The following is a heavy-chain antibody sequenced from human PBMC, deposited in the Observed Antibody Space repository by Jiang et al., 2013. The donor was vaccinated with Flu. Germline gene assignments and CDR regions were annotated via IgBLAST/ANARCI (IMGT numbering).Heavy chain of an antibody. V-gene: IGHV2-70*04. J-gene: IGHJ5*02. CDR2: IDWDDDK. CDR1: GFSLSTSGMR. Sequence: KPTQTLTLTCTFSGFSLSTSGMRVSWIRQPPGKALEWLARIDWDDDKYCSTSLKTRLTISKDTSKNQVVLTMTNMDPVDTATYYCALMGYYDILTGYPHNWFDPWGQGTLVTVSS. D-gene: IGHD3-9*01. CDR3: ALMGYYDILTGYPHNWFDP.